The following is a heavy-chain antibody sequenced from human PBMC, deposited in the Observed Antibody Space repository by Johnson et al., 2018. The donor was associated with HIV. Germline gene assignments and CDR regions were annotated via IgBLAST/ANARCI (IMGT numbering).Heavy chain of an antibody. CDR1: GFTFSSYW. CDR3: ARANTVRGALDI. J-gene: IGHJ3*02. Sequence: EVQLVESGGDLVQPGGSLRLSCAASGFTFSSYWMSWVRQAPGKGLEWVANIKKDGSEKYYAASVKGRFTISRDNAKNTVYLQMNSLRAEDTAVYYCARANTVRGALDIWGQGTMVTVSS. V-gene: IGHV3-7*01. CDR2: IKKDGSEK.